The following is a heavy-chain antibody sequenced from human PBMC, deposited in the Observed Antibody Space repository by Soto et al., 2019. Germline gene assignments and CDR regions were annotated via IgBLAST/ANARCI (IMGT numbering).Heavy chain of an antibody. CDR3: AKDSVSYNRIYDPFDI. J-gene: IGHJ3*02. Sequence: EVLLLESGGGLVQPGGSLRLSCAASGFTFSDYAMSWVRQAPGKGLEWVSVIGGDGGATYYADSVKGRPTVSRDNSKNTLYLQMDSLRAEDTAVYYCAKDSVSYNRIYDPFDIWGQGTMVTVSS. V-gene: IGHV3-23*01. CDR1: GFTFSDYA. CDR2: IGGDGGAT. D-gene: IGHD1-1*01.